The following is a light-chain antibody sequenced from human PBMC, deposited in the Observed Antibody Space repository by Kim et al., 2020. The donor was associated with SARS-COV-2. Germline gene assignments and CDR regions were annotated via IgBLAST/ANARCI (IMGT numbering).Light chain of an antibody. Sequence: AAVQLTYIRSSGHNNYAIAWLQQLPGKGPRYLMRVYSDGRHTKGDGIPDRFSGSSSGSEYYLTISGLQSEDEADYYCQTWGSGIGVFGGGTQLTVL. CDR1: SGHNNYA. CDR3: QTWGSGIGV. V-gene: IGLV4-69*01. CDR2: VYSDGRH. J-gene: IGLJ2*01.